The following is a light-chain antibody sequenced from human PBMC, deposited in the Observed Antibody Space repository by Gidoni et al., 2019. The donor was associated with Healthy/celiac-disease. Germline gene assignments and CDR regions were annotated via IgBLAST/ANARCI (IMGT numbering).Light chain of an antibody. CDR2: DAS. Sequence: EIVLTQSPATLSLSPGERATLSCRASQSVSSYLAWYQQKPGQAPRRLIYDASNRATGIPARFSGSGSGTDVTLTISSLEPEDFAVYYCQQRSNWLIFTFGPGTKVDIK. CDR3: QQRSNWLIFT. J-gene: IGKJ3*01. CDR1: QSVSSY. V-gene: IGKV3-11*01.